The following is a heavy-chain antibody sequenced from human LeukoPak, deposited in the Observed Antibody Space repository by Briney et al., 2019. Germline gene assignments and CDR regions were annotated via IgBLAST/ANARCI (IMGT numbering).Heavy chain of an antibody. CDR2: ISSSDDGT. CDR1: GFSLSSYA. J-gene: IGHJ4*02. V-gene: IGHV3-23*01. Sequence: GGSLRLSCAASGFSLSSYAMSWVRQAPGKGLEWVSAISSSDDGTYHAGSVRGRFTISRDSSKNTLYLQMNTLRVEDTAVYYCAILATRGPKDCWGQGTLVTVSS. D-gene: IGHD1-26*01. CDR3: AILATRGPKDC.